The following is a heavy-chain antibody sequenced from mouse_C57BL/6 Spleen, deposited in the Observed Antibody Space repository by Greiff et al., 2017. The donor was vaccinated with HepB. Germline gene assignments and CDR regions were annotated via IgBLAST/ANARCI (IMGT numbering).Heavy chain of an antibody. V-gene: IGHV1-22*01. CDR3: ARSTPITTVVAYYFDY. CDR1: GYTFTDYN. Sequence: EVQLQQSGPELAKPGASVKMSCKASGYTFTDYNMHWVKQSHGKSLEWIGYINPNNGGTSYNQKFKGKATLTVNKSSSTAYMELRSLTSEDSAVYYCARSTPITTVVAYYFDYWGQGTTLTVSS. J-gene: IGHJ2*01. CDR2: INPNNGGT. D-gene: IGHD1-1*01.